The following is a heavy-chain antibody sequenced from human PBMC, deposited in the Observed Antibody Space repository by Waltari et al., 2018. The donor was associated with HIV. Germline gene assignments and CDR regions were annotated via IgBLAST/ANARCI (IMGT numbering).Heavy chain of an antibody. CDR3: ARGPGYYDSRGYYPTVFDP. CDR2: INPSGGYT. J-gene: IGHJ5*02. D-gene: IGHD3-22*01. CDR1: GYTFTSYH. Sequence: QVQLAQSGAEVKKPGASVKLSCKASGYTFTSYHLHWVRQAPGQGFEWMGIINPSGGYTRYAHKFQDRVTLTRDTSTTTVYMELNSLRPEDTALYYCARGPGYYDSRGYYPTVFDPWGQGTLVIVSS. V-gene: IGHV1-46*01.